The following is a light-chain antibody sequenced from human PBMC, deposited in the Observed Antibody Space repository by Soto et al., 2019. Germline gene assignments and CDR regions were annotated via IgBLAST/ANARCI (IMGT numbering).Light chain of an antibody. J-gene: IGKJ1*01. CDR3: QQGGT. V-gene: IGKV3-11*01. CDR1: QRIHTY. Sequence: VLTQSPATLSLSPGERATLSCRASQRIHTYLAWYQQKPGQAPRLLIYDASNRATGIAARFSGSGSGTDFTLTISSLEPEDSALYYCQQGGTFGQGTKVDIK. CDR2: DAS.